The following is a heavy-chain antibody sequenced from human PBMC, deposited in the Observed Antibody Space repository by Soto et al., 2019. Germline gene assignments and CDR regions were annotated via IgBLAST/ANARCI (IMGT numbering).Heavy chain of an antibody. CDR3: ARVLRHSIVVVPAAMQGHAFDI. D-gene: IGHD2-2*01. Sequence: GASVKVSCKASGYTFTSYAMHWVRQAPGQRLEWMGWINAGNGNTKYSQKFQGRVTMTRNTSISTAYMELSSLRSEDTAVYYCARVLRHSIVVVPAAMQGHAFDIWGQGTMVTVSS. V-gene: IGHV1-3*01. CDR2: INAGNGNT. CDR1: GYTFTSYA. J-gene: IGHJ3*02.